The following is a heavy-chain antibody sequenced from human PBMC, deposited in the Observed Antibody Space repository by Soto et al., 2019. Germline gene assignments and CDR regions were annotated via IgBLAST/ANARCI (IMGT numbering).Heavy chain of an antibody. J-gene: IGHJ4*02. CDR3: ARGVRGVATIAIGFYLDY. D-gene: IGHD5-12*01. CDR2: ISYDGSNI. CDR1: GFIFNSYG. V-gene: IGHV3-30*03. Sequence: QVQLVESGGGVVQPGRSLRLSCAASGFIFNSYGMHWIRQAPGKGLEWVAVISYDGSNIFYADSVKGRFTISRDNSNNKLYLQMNSLRGDDTAVYYCARGVRGVATIAIGFYLDYWGQGTLVTTSS.